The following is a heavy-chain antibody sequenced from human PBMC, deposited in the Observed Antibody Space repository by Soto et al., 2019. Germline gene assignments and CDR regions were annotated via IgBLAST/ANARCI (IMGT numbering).Heavy chain of an antibody. CDR2: IFSSGST. Sequence: SETLSLTCTVSGGSIDTFYWSWVRQPAGKGLEWIGRIFSSGSTSFNPSLESRVAMSVDTSKNHFSLNLSSVTAADMAVYYCAREGSYSAYNFVHRLQSRSTDFCGTRPLV. D-gene: IGHD5-12*01. CDR1: GGSIDTFY. J-gene: IGHJ4*02. CDR3: AREGSYSAYNFVHRLQSRSTDF. V-gene: IGHV4-4*07.